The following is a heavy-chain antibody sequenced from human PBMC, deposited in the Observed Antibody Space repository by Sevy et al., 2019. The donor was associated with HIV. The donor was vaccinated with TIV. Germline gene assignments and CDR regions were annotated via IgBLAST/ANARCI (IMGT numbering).Heavy chain of an antibody. D-gene: IGHD3-22*01. J-gene: IGHJ4*02. V-gene: IGHV5-51*01. CDR2: IYPGDSDT. CDR1: GYSFTSYW. CDR3: ARDGYYDSSSYYYFDS. Sequence: GESLKISCKGSGYSFTSYWIGWVRQMPGKGLEWMGIIYPGDSDTRYSPSFQGQVTISAGKSINTAYLQWSSLKASDTAMYYCARDGYYDSSSYYYFDSWGQGTLVTVSS.